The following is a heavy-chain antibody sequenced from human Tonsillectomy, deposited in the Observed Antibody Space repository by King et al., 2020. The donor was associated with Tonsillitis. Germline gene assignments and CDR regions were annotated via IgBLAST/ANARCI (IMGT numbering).Heavy chain of an antibody. J-gene: IGHJ4*02. CDR2: ISSDGSNE. CDR3: ARDRKYYFDY. CDR1: GFSFRSYA. D-gene: IGHD6-6*01. Sequence: VQLVESGGGVVQPGRSLRLSCAASGFSFRSYAMHWVRQAPGKGLEWVAFISSDGSNEYYADSVKGRFTISSDNSKNTLYLQMSSLGAEDTAVYYCARDRKYYFDYWGQGTLVTVSS. V-gene: IGHV3-30*15.